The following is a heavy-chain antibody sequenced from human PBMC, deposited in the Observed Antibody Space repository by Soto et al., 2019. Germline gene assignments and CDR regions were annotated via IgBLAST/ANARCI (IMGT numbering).Heavy chain of an antibody. Sequence: VQLVGSGGGVVQPGRSLRLSCAASGFTFRNYPMNWVRQAPDKGLQWVAVISYDGSNRDYADSVRGRFTISRDNSKNTLYLQMNSLRPEHTAVYYCAQLLGGAYDVEIWGQGTMVTVSS. J-gene: IGHJ3*02. V-gene: IGHV3-30-3*01. D-gene: IGHD1-26*01. CDR3: AQLLGGAYDVEI. CDR2: ISYDGSNR. CDR1: GFTFRNYP.